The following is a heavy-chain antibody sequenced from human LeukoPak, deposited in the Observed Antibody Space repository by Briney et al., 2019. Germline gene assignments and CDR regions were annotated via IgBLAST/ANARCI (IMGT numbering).Heavy chain of an antibody. CDR2: ISAYNGNT. CDR1: GYTFTSYG. Sequence: PGASVKVSCKASGYTFTSYGISWVRQAPGQGLEWMGWISAYNGNTNYAQKLQGRVTMTTDTSTSTVYMELSSLRSEDTAVYYCARDPGVDTAMAKFDPWGQGTLVTVSS. D-gene: IGHD5-18*01. J-gene: IGHJ5*02. CDR3: ARDPGVDTAMAKFDP. V-gene: IGHV1-18*01.